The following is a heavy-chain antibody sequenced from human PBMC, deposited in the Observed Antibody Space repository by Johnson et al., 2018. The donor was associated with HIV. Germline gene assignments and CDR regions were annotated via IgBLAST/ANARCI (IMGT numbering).Heavy chain of an antibody. CDR3: ARDTYSSDACDI. CDR2: ISSSSTSI. J-gene: IGHJ3*02. V-gene: IGHV3-48*01. CDR1: GFTFSSYA. D-gene: IGHD4-11*01. Sequence: VQLVESGGGVVRPGGSLRLSCAVSGFTFSSYAIHWVRQAPGRGPEWISYISSSSTSIYYADSVQGRFIVSRDNAKNSLYLQMNSLRAEDTALYYCARDTYSSDACDIWGQGTMVTVSS.